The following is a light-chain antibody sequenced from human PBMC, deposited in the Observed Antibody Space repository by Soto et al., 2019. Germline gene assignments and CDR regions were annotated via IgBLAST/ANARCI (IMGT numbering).Light chain of an antibody. V-gene: IGLV1-44*01. CDR3: AAWDDSLNGRV. Sequence: SVLTQPPSASGTPGQRVTISCSGSSSNIGSNTVNWYQQLPGTAPKLLMYSNNQRPSGVPDRFSGSKSGTSASLAISGLQSEDEADYYCAAWDDSLNGRVFGGGTKLTVL. CDR1: SSNIGSNT. J-gene: IGLJ3*02. CDR2: SNN.